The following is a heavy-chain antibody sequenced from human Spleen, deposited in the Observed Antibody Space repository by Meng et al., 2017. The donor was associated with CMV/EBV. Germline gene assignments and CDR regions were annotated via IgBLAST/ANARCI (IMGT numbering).Heavy chain of an antibody. CDR3: AKGVSRTTVTTFDS. V-gene: IGHV3-23*03. J-gene: IGHJ4*02. Sequence: GESLKISCAAFGFTFRKYAMTWVRQAPGKGLEWVSLIYGNDHSTYYADSVKGRFSVSRDNSKNTLYLQMTSLRVEETAVYYCAKGVSRTTVTTFDSWGQGTLVTVSS. D-gene: IGHD4-17*01. CDR1: GFTFRKYA. CDR2: IYGNDHST.